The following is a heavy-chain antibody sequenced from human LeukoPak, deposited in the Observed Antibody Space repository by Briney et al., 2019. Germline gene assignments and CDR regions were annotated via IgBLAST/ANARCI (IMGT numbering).Heavy chain of an antibody. J-gene: IGHJ1*01. CDR2: IHYSGST. V-gene: IGHV4-59*01. CDR3: AREGSIVGATPYFQH. CDR1: GGSISSYY. Sequence: PSETLSLTCTVSGGSISSYYWSWIRQPPGKGLEWIGYIHYSGSTNYNPSLKSRVTISVDTSKNQFSLKLSSVTAADTAVYYCAREGSIVGATPYFQHWGQGTLVTVSS. D-gene: IGHD1-26*01.